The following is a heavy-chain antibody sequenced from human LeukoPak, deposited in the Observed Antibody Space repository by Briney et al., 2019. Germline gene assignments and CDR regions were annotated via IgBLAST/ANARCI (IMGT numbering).Heavy chain of an antibody. CDR1: GYTFTSYG. D-gene: IGHD3-10*01. V-gene: IGHV1-18*01. CDR3: ARGLGKLLWFGSPDSFDY. Sequence: ASVKVSCKASGYTFTSYGISWVRQAPGQGLEWMGWISAYNGNTNYAQKLQGRVTMTTDTSTSTAYMELRSLRSDDTAVYYCARGLGKLLWFGSPDSFDYWGQGTLVTVSS. J-gene: IGHJ4*02. CDR2: ISAYNGNT.